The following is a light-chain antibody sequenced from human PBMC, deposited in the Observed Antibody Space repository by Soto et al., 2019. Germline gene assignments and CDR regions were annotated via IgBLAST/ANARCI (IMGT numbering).Light chain of an antibody. CDR3: QQLNSYPLT. CDR1: QGISSY. V-gene: IGKV1D-8*03. J-gene: IGKJ4*01. Sequence: VILMTQSSSLLSASPRNRVTISCRMSQGISSYLAWYQQKPGKAPEVLIYGASTLQNGVPSRFSGSGSGTDFTLTISSLQPEDFATYYCQQLNSYPLTFGGGTKVDIK. CDR2: GAS.